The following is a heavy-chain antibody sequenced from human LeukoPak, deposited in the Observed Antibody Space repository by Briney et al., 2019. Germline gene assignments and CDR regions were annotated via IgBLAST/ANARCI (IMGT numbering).Heavy chain of an antibody. J-gene: IGHJ4*02. CDR3: ARDNFGYFDY. D-gene: IGHD3-10*01. CDR2: IIPILGIA. CDR1: GVTFSSYT. Sequence: SVKVSCKASGVTFSSYTISLVRQAPGQGLEWMGRIIPILGIANYAQKFQGRVTITADKSTSTAYMELSSLRSEDTAVYYCARDNFGYFDYWGQGTLVTVSS. V-gene: IGHV1-69*04.